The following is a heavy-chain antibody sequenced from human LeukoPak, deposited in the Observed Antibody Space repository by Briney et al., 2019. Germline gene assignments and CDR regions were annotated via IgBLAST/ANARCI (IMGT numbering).Heavy chain of an antibody. CDR1: GGSISSSSHY. D-gene: IGHD1-26*01. V-gene: IGHV4-39*01. CDR2: IYFSGGT. J-gene: IGHJ3*02. Sequence: RSSQTLSLTCTVSGGSISSSSHYWGWVRQPPGKGLEWIGSIYFSGGTYYNPSLKSRVTISVDTSENHFSLRLSSVTAADTAVYYCARQPVGGSYIGAPDIWGQGTMVTVSS. CDR3: ARQPVGGSYIGAPDI.